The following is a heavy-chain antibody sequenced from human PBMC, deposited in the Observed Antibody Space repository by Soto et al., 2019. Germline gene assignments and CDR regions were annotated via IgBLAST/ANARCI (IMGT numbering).Heavy chain of an antibody. CDR3: ARDLMVAHDAFDI. J-gene: IGHJ3*02. D-gene: IGHD2-8*01. Sequence: GGSLRLSCAASGFTFSSYCMHWVRQAPGKGLEWVAVIWYDGSNKYYADSVKGRFTISRDNSKNTLYLQMNSLRAEDTAVYYCARDLMVAHDAFDIWGQGTMVTVSS. CDR2: IWYDGSNK. CDR1: GFTFSSYC. V-gene: IGHV3-33*01.